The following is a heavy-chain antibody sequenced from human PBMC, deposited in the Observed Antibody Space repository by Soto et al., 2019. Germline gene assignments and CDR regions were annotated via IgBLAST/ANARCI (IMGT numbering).Heavy chain of an antibody. CDR3: AADQALAVADSYWYFDL. CDR2: IVVGSGNT. D-gene: IGHD6-19*01. V-gene: IGHV1-58*01. CDR1: GFTFTSSA. J-gene: IGHJ2*01. Sequence: SVKVSCKASGFTFTSSAVQWVRQARGQRLEWIGWIVVGSGNTNYAQKFQERVTITRDMSTSTAYMELSSLRSEDTAVYYCAADQALAVADSYWYFDLWGRGTLVTVSS.